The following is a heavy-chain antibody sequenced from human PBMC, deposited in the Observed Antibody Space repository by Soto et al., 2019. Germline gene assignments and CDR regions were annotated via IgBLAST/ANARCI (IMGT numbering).Heavy chain of an antibody. Sequence: GASVKVYCKASGYTFTSYTVSWVRPAPGQGLEWMGGIIPIFGTTTYGEKFQGRVTITADESTSTTYMELSSLKSEDTAVYYCARDPRQDCSGETCYYSWGQGTLVTVS. CDR3: ARDPRQDCSGETCYYS. V-gene: IGHV1-69*13. CDR2: IIPIFGTT. CDR1: GYTFTSYT. J-gene: IGHJ4*02. D-gene: IGHD2-15*01.